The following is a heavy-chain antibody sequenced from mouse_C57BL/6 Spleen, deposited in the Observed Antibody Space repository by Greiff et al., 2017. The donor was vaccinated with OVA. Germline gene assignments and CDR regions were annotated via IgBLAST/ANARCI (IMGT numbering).Heavy chain of an antibody. V-gene: IGHV5-16*01. CDR3: ARGPGSSYDYAMDY. D-gene: IGHD1-1*01. CDR1: GFTFSDYY. CDR2: INYDGSST. J-gene: IGHJ4*01. Sequence: EVMLVESEGGLVQPGSSMKLSCTASGFTFSDYYMAWVRQVPEKGLEWVANINYDGSSTYYLDSLKSRFIISRDNAKNILYLQMSSLKSEDTATYYCARGPGSSYDYAMDYWGQGTSVTVSS.